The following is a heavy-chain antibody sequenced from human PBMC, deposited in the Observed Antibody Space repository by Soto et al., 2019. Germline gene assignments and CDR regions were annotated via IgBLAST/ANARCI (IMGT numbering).Heavy chain of an antibody. V-gene: IGHV3-33*01. CDR2: IWYDGSNR. CDR3: AREDYGSGSYDY. J-gene: IGHJ4*02. CDR1: GFTFSSYG. Sequence: QVQLVESGGGVVQPGRSLRLSCAASGFTFSSYGMHWVRQAPGKGLEWVAVIWYDGSNRNYADSVKGRFTISRDNSKNTLYLQMNSLRAEDTAVYYCAREDYGSGSYDYWGPGTLVTVSS. D-gene: IGHD3-10*01.